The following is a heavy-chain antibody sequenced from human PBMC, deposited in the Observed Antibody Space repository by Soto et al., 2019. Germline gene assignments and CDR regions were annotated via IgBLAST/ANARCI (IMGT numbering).Heavy chain of an antibody. V-gene: IGHV1-2*02. CDR1: GYTFTGYY. Sequence: ASVKVSCKASGYTFTGYYMHWVRQAPGQGLEWMGWINPNSGGTNYAQKFQGRVTMTRDTSISTAYMELSRLRSEDTAVYYCARDRWYSSSSAYYYYGMDVWGQGTTVTVSS. J-gene: IGHJ6*02. CDR3: ARDRWYSSSSAYYYYGMDV. CDR2: INPNSGGT. D-gene: IGHD6-6*01.